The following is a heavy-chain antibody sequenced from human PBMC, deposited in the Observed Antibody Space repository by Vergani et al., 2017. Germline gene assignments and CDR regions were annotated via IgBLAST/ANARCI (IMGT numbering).Heavy chain of an antibody. CDR1: GYSISSGYY. CDR3: ARDDIVVVPASGNFDD. Sequence: QVQLQESGPGLVKPSETLSLTCTVSGYSISSGYYWGWIRQPPGKGLEWIGSIYHSGSTYYNPSLKSPVTIAVDTSKNQFSLKLSSVNAADTAVYYCARDDIVVVPASGNFDDWGQGTLVTVSS. CDR2: IYHSGST. J-gene: IGHJ4*02. D-gene: IGHD2-2*01. V-gene: IGHV4-38-2*02.